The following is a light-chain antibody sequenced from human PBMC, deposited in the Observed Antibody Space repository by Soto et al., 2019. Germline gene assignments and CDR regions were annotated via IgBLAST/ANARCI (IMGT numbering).Light chain of an antibody. CDR1: QSISGN. CDR3: QQSDRTPLT. Sequence: EIVMTQSPATLPVSPGEGGTLSCRASQSISGNLAWYQQKPGQAPRLLIYGASTRATGIPARFSGSGSGTEFTLTISSLESDDFATYYCQQSDRTPLTFGGGTKVEIK. J-gene: IGKJ4*01. V-gene: IGKV3-15*01. CDR2: GAS.